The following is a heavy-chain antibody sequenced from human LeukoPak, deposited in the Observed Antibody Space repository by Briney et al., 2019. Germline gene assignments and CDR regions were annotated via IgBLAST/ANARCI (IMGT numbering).Heavy chain of an antibody. CDR2: IYPGDSDT. Sequence: GESLKISCKGSGYRFTSDWIGWVRQMPGKGLEWMGIIYPGDSDTRYSPSFQGQVTISADKSVNTAYLQWSSLKASDAAMYYCARLSGRVVCSAGSCYIDSWGQGTLVTVSS. D-gene: IGHD2-15*01. CDR3: ARLSGRVVCSAGSCYIDS. J-gene: IGHJ4*02. V-gene: IGHV5-51*01. CDR1: GYRFTSDW.